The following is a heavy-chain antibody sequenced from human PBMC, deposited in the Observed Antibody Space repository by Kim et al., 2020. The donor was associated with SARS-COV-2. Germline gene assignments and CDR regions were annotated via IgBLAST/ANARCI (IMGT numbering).Heavy chain of an antibody. CDR2: ISVSGGST. CDR1: GFTFNSYA. CDR3: AKDILAANYYYGMDV. D-gene: IGHD3-9*01. V-gene: IGHV3-23*01. J-gene: IGHJ6*02. Sequence: GGSLRLSCAASGFTFNSYAMTWVRQAPGKGLEWVSVISVSGGSTYYADSVKGRFTISRDTSKNTLYLQMNSLRAEDTALYYCAKDILAANYYYGMDVWGQGTTVTVSS.